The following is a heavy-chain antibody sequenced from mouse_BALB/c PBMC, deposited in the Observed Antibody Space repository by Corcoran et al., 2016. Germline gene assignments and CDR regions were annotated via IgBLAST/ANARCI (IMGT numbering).Heavy chain of an antibody. Sequence: QVQLVQSGAEVKKPGASVKVSCKASGYTFTSYYMHWVRQAPGQGLEWMGIINPSGGSTSYAQKFQGRVTMTRDTSTSTVYMELSSLRSEDTAVYYCARAPVRDGYSYGTLYWYFDLWGRGTLVTVSS. CDR2: INPSGGST. V-gene: IGHV1-64*01. D-gene: IGHD2-1*01. CDR1: GYTFTSYY. CDR3: ARAPVRDGYSYGTLYWYFDL. J-gene: IGHJ1*01.